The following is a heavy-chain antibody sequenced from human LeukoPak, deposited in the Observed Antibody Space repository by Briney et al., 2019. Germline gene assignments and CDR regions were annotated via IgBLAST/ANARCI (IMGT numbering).Heavy chain of an antibody. J-gene: IGHJ4*02. V-gene: IGHV1-2*02. D-gene: IGHD3-10*01. Sequence: ASVKVSCKASGYTFTGNYMHWVRQAPGQGLEWMGWINPDSGGTNYAQKIQGRVTMTRDTSISTAYMELSRLRSDDTAVYYCARDSWFGDFDYWGQGTLVTVSS. CDR1: GYTFTGNY. CDR2: INPDSGGT. CDR3: ARDSWFGDFDY.